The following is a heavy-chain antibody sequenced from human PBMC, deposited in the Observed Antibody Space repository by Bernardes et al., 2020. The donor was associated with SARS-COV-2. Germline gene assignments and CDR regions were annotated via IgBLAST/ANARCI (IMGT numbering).Heavy chain of an antibody. CDR2: ISYDGSNK. D-gene: IGHD2-2*02. CDR1: GFTFSSYG. J-gene: IGHJ4*02. CDR3: ANFCSSTSCYSTY. V-gene: IGHV3-30*18. Sequence: GGSLRLSCAASGFTFSSYGMHWVRQAPGKGLEWVAVISYDGSNKYYADSVKGRFTISRDNSKNTLYLQMNSLRAEDTAVYYCANFCSSTSCYSTYWGQGTLVTVSS.